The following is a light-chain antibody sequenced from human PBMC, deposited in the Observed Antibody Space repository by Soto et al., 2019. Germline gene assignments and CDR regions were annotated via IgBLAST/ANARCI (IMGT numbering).Light chain of an antibody. CDR1: QSVSSN. V-gene: IGKV3-15*01. CDR2: GAS. CDR3: QQYNNWWT. Sequence: EIVMTQSPATLSVSPGERVTLPCRASQSVSSNLAWYQQKPGQAPRLLIYGASTRATGIPARFSSSGSGTEFTLTISSLQSEDFAVYYCQQYNNWWTFGQGPKVEIK. J-gene: IGKJ1*01.